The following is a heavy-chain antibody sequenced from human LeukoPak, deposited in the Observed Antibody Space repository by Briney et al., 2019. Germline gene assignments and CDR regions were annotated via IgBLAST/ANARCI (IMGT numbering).Heavy chain of an antibody. D-gene: IGHD3/OR15-3a*01. CDR3: AKLSSLGWSPHDD. Sequence: GGSLRLSCAASGFTFDDYAMHWVRQAPGKGLEWVSGISWNSGSIGYADSVKGRFTISRDNAKNSLYLQMNSLRAEDTALYYCAKLSSLGWSPHDDWGQGTLVTVSS. CDR2: ISWNSGSI. J-gene: IGHJ4*02. V-gene: IGHV3-9*01. CDR1: GFTFDDYA.